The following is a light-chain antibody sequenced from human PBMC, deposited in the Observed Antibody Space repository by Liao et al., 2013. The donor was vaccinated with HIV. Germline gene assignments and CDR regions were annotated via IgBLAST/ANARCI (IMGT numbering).Light chain of an antibody. Sequence: SYVLTQPPSVSVAPGKTARIPCGGIHIVSKSVHWYQQRPGQAPVLVISYDSERPSGIPDRFSGSNSGNTATLTISRVEAGDEADYYCQVWDSSNDHVVFGGGTELTVL. J-gene: IGLJ2*01. CDR3: QVWDSSNDHVV. CDR2: YDS. V-gene: IGLV3-21*04. CDR1: HIVSKS.